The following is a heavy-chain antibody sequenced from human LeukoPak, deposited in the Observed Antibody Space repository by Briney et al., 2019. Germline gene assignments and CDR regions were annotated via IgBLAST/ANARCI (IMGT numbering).Heavy chain of an antibody. Sequence: QPGGSLRLSCAASGFTFSSYWMHWVRQAPGKGLAWVSRINSDGSSTSYADSVKGRFTISRDNAKNTLYLQMNSLRAEDTAVYYCARDGAYSSSWPIDYWGQGTLVTVSS. J-gene: IGHJ4*02. CDR2: INSDGSST. V-gene: IGHV3-74*01. CDR1: GFTFSSYW. D-gene: IGHD6-13*01. CDR3: ARDGAYSSSWPIDY.